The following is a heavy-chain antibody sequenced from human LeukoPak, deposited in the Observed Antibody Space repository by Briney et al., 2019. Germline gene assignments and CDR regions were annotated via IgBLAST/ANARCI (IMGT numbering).Heavy chain of an antibody. V-gene: IGHV4-30-2*01. CDR2: IYHSGST. Sequence: SETLSLTCAVSGGSISSSDYSWNWIRQPPGKGLEWIGYIYHSGSTYYNPSLKSRVTISVDKSKNQFSLKLISVTAADTAVYHCARSGWDYYDSSGPRSWFDPWGQGTLVTVSS. CDR1: GGSISSSDYS. CDR3: ARSGWDYYDSSGPRSWFDP. J-gene: IGHJ5*02. D-gene: IGHD3-22*01.